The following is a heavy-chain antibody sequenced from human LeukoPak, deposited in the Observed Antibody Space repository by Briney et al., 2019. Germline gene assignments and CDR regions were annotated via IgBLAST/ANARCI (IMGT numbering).Heavy chain of an antibody. D-gene: IGHD3-3*01. V-gene: IGHV4-38-2*02. J-gene: IGHJ4*02. CDR1: GYSISSGYY. Sequence: SETLSLTCTVSGYSISSGYYWGWIRQPPGKGLEWIGSIYHSGNTYYNPSLKSRVTISVDTSKNQFSLKLSSVTAADTAVYYCAGARFSPIDYWGQGTLVTVSS. CDR3: AGARFSPIDY. CDR2: IYHSGNT.